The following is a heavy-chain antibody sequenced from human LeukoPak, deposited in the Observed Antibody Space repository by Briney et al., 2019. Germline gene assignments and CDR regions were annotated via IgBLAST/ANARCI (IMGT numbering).Heavy chain of an antibody. CDR1: GGTFSSYA. CDR2: IIPIFGIA. Sequence: GSSVKVSCKASGGTFSSYAISWVRQAPGQGLEWMGRIIPIFGIANYAQKFQGRVTITADKSTSTAYMELGSLRSEDTAVYYCASYRDGYNSAFDIWGQGTMVTVSS. V-gene: IGHV1-69*04. CDR3: ASYRDGYNSAFDI. D-gene: IGHD5-24*01. J-gene: IGHJ3*02.